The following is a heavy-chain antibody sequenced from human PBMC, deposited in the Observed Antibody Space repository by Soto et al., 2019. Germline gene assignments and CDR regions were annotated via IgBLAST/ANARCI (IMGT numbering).Heavy chain of an antibody. D-gene: IGHD6-6*01. V-gene: IGHV1-2*02. CDR3: ARESSIAARRRRNWFDP. CDR1: GYTFTGCY. J-gene: IGHJ5*02. CDR2: INPNSGGT. Sequence: ASVKVSCKASGYTFTGCYMHWVRQAPGQGLEWMGWINPNSGGTNYAQKFQGRVTMTRDTSISTAYMELSRLRSDDTAVYYCARESSIAARRRRNWFDPWGQGTLVTVSS.